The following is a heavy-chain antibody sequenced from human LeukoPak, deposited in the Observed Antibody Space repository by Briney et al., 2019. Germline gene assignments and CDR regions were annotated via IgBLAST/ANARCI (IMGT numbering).Heavy chain of an antibody. CDR3: ARFGTGVSGIDAFDI. D-gene: IGHD3/OR15-3a*01. CDR1: GGTFTSYA. Sequence: ASVKVSCKASGGTFTSYAISWVRQAPGQGLEWMGGIIPIFGTANYAQKFQGRVTITTDESTSTAYMELSSLSSEDTAVYYCARFGTGVSGIDAFDIWGQGTMVTVSS. J-gene: IGHJ3*02. V-gene: IGHV1-69*05. CDR2: IIPIFGTA.